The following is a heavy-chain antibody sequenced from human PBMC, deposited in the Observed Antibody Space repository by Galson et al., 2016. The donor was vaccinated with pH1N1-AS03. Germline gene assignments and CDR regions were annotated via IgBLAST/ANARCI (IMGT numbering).Heavy chain of an antibody. Sequence: SLRLSCAASGFRFGDYWGTWVRQAAGKGLEWVATMSKDGSEKYYVDSVKGRFTFSRDNPKNSLYLQMNNLRAEDTAIYYCTRLGPSSVFDFWGQGALVSGSS. D-gene: IGHD1-26*01. CDR1: GFRFGDYW. J-gene: IGHJ4*02. CDR2: MSKDGSEK. CDR3: TRLGPSSVFDF. V-gene: IGHV3-7*01.